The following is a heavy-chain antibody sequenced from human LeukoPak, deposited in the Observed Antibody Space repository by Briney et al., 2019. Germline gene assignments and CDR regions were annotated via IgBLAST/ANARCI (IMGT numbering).Heavy chain of an antibody. Sequence: ASVKVSCKASGGTFGSYAISWVRQAPGQGLEWMGGIIPIFGTANYAQKFQGRVTITADKSTSTAYMELSSLRSEDTAVYYCGYDSSGKPAPGAFDIWGQGTMVTVSS. CDR1: GGTFGSYA. CDR3: GYDSSGKPAPGAFDI. V-gene: IGHV1-69*06. CDR2: IIPIFGTA. J-gene: IGHJ3*02. D-gene: IGHD3-22*01.